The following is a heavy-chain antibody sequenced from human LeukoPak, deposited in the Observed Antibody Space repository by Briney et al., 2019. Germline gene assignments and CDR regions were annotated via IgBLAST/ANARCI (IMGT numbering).Heavy chain of an antibody. D-gene: IGHD2-2*01. CDR1: GGSISGYY. J-gene: IGHJ5*02. Sequence: LSETLSLTCTVSGGSISGYYWSWIRQPPGKGLEWIGYISYRGSTNYNPSLKSRVTISLDTSKNQFSLKLSSVTAADTAVYYCARHGKVVPAATNWFDPWGQGTLVTVSS. V-gene: IGHV4-59*08. CDR3: ARHGKVVPAATNWFDP. CDR2: ISYRGST.